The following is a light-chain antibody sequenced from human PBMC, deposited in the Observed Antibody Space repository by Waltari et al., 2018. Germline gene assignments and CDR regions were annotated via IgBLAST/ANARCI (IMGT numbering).Light chain of an antibody. CDR2: GSS. J-gene: IGKJ3*01. V-gene: IGKV1-33*01. Sequence: DIQMTQSPSSLSASVGDRVTITCQASQDIRSYLNWYQQKPGKAPKLLIFGSSNVETGVPSRFSGSGSGTRFTFTISSLQPEDIATYFCQQYDNLPPFTFGPGTKVEIK. CDR1: QDIRSY. CDR3: QQYDNLPPFT.